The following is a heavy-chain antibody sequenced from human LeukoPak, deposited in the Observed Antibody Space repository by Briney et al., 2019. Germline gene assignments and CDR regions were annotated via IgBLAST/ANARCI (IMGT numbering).Heavy chain of an antibody. Sequence: GGTLRLSCAASGFTFSSYGMSWVRQAPGKGLEWVSAIRGSGGSTYYADSVKGRFTISRDNSKNTLYLQMNSLRAEDTAVYYCAKERYYGSGSYYPGRTDYWGQGTLVTVSS. CDR3: AKERYYGSGSYYPGRTDY. J-gene: IGHJ4*02. V-gene: IGHV3-23*01. CDR2: IRGSGGST. CDR1: GFTFSSYG. D-gene: IGHD3-10*01.